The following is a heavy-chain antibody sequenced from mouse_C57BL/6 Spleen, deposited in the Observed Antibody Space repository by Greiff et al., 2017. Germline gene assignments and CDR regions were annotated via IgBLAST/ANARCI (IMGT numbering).Heavy chain of an antibody. J-gene: IGHJ4*01. Sequence: QVQLKESGPELVKPGASVKLSCKASGYTFTSYDINWVKQRPGQGLEWIGWIYPRDGSTKYNEKFKGKATLTVDTSSSTAYMELHSLTSEDSAVYFCAKDHYDAMDYWGQGTSVTVAS. CDR2: IYPRDGST. CDR3: AKDHYDAMDY. CDR1: GYTFTSYD. D-gene: IGHD1-1*02. V-gene: IGHV1-85*01.